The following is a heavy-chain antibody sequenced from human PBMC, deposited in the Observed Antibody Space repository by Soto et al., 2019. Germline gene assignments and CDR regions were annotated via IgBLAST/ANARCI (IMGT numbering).Heavy chain of an antibody. D-gene: IGHD1-26*01. Sequence: PGGSLRLSCAASGFTFSTYAMSWVRQAPGKGLDWVSAIGASGAGTYYADSVKGRFTISRDNSKNTLHLQMNNLRAEDTAVYYCAPRKTGSFFDYWGQGTLVTASS. CDR3: APRKTGSFFDY. J-gene: IGHJ4*02. CDR2: IGASGAGT. V-gene: IGHV3-23*01. CDR1: GFTFSTYA.